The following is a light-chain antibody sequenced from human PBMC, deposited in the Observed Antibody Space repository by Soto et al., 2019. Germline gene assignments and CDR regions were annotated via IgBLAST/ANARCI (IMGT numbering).Light chain of an antibody. CDR3: QQGHTFPLT. Sequence: DIQMTQSPSSVSASVGDRVTITCRASQDISDWLAWHQQKPGKAPKLLIYAATTLHSGVPSRCSSSGSGTDVTPTIISLQPEDFATYYCQQGHTFPLTFGGGTKVDIK. CDR1: QDISDW. J-gene: IGKJ4*02. V-gene: IGKV1-12*01. CDR2: AAT.